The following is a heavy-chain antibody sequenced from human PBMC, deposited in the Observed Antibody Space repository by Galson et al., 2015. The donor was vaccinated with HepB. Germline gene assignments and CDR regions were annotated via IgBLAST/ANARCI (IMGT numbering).Heavy chain of an antibody. J-gene: IGHJ5*02. V-gene: IGHV3-30-3*01. CDR1: GFTFSSYA. D-gene: IGHD2-2*01. CDR3: ARALVVPAASWFDP. CDR2: ISYDGSNK. Sequence: SLRLSCAASGFTFSSYAMHWVRQAPGKGLEWVAVISYDGSNKYYADSVKGRFTISRDNSKNTLYLQMNSLRAEDTAVYYCARALVVPAASWFDPWGQGTLVTVSS.